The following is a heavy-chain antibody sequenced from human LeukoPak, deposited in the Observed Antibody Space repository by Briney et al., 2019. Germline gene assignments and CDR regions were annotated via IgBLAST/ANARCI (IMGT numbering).Heavy chain of an antibody. D-gene: IGHD5-12*01. CDR1: GFTFSSYA. CDR3: AKGPPGYSGYESGDY. Sequence: GGSLRLSCAASGFTFSSYAMSWVRQAPGKGLGWVSAISGSGGSTYYADSVKGRFTISRDNSKNTLYLQMNSLRAEDTAVYYCAKGPPGYSGYESGDYWGQGTLVTVSS. CDR2: ISGSGGST. V-gene: IGHV3-23*01. J-gene: IGHJ4*02.